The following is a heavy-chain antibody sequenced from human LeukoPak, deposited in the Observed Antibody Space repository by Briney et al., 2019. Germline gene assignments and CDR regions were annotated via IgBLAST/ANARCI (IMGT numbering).Heavy chain of an antibody. Sequence: ASVKVSCKASGYTFTSYGISWVRQAPGQGLEWMGWMNPNNGNTDYAQKFQGRVTMTSNTSIRTAYMELSRLRSDDTAVYYCARSLDSSLYGYYRVWGQGTLVTVSS. V-gene: IGHV1-8*02. CDR3: ARSLDSSLYGYYRV. CDR1: GYTFTSYG. CDR2: MNPNNGNT. J-gene: IGHJ4*02. D-gene: IGHD5/OR15-5a*01.